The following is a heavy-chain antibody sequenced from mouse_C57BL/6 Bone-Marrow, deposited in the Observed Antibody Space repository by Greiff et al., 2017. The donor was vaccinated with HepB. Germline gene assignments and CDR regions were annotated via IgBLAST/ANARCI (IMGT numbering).Heavy chain of an antibody. V-gene: IGHV5-6*01. CDR1: GFTFSSYG. CDR2: ISSGGSYT. J-gene: IGHJ3*01. D-gene: IGHD2-5*01. Sequence: EVQLVESGGDLVKPGGSLKLSCAASGFTFSSYGMSWVRQTPDKRLEWVATISSGGSYTYYLDSVKGRFTISRDNAKNTLYLQMSSLKSEDTSMYYCARSYSNPWFAYWGQGTLVTVSA. CDR3: ARSYSNPWFAY.